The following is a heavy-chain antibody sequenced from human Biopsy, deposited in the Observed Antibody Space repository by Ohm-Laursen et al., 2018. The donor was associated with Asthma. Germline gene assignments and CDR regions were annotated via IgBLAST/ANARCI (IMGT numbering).Heavy chain of an antibody. D-gene: IGHD3-3*01. CDR2: ISYGGSNK. V-gene: IGHV3-30*03. CDR3: ASQSSGPDFWSGYYYFDY. Sequence: RSLRLSCTASGFSFSEFVMHWVRQAPGKGLEWVAVISYGGSNKYYADSVKGRFTISRDNSKNTLYLQMNSLRAEDTAVYYCASQSSGPDFWSGYYYFDYWGQGTLVTVSS. CDR1: GFSFSEFV. J-gene: IGHJ4*02.